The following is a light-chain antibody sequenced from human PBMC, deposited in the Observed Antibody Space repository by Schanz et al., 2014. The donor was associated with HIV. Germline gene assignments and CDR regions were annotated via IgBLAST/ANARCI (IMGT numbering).Light chain of an antibody. Sequence: DVQLTQSPSTLSASVGDRVTITCRASQSISTWLAWYQQKPGKAPKLLIYAASSLETGVPSRFSGSGSGTEFTLTISSLQPGDVATYYCQQVNTYPITFGRGTKVDIK. J-gene: IGKJ3*01. CDR1: QSISTW. CDR2: AAS. CDR3: QQVNTYPIT. V-gene: IGKV1-5*03.